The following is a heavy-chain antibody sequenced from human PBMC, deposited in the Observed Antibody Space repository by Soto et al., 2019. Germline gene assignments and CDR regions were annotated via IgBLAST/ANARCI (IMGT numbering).Heavy chain of an antibody. Sequence: ASVKVSCKASGYTFTSYDINWVRQATGQGLEWMGWMNPNSGNTGYAQKFQGRVTMTRNTSISTAYMELSSLRSEDTAVYYCALGVLTYYDFWRGYALDYWGQGTLVTVSS. CDR3: ALGVLTYYDFWRGYALDY. D-gene: IGHD3-3*01. V-gene: IGHV1-8*01. CDR1: GYTFTSYD. CDR2: MNPNSGNT. J-gene: IGHJ4*02.